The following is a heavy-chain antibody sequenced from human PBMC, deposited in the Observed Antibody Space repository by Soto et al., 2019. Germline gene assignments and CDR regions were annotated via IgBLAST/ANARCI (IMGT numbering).Heavy chain of an antibody. Sequence: GGSLRLSCAASGFTFSSYAMSWVRQAPGKGLEWVSAISGSGGSTYYADSVKGRFTISRDNSKNTLYLQMNSLRAEDTAVYYCAKFQGLGYRNSSTSWGNTAIDYWGQGTLVTVSS. CDR2: ISGSGGST. V-gene: IGHV3-23*01. CDR1: GFTFSSYA. D-gene: IGHD6-6*01. J-gene: IGHJ4*02. CDR3: AKFQGLGYRNSSTSWGNTAIDY.